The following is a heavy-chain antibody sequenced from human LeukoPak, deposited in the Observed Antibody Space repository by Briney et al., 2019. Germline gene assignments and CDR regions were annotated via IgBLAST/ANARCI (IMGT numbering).Heavy chain of an antibody. J-gene: IGHJ3*02. CDR1: GFTFSSYG. V-gene: IGHV3-30*03. CDR2: ISYDGSNK. CDR3: ARVPRGYCSSTSCGDAFDI. D-gene: IGHD2-2*03. Sequence: GGSLRLSCAASGFTFSSYGMHWVRQAPGKGLEWVAVISYDGSNKYYADSVKGRFTISRDNSKNTLYLQMNSLRAEDTAVYYCARVPRGYCSSTSCGDAFDIWGQGTMVTVSS.